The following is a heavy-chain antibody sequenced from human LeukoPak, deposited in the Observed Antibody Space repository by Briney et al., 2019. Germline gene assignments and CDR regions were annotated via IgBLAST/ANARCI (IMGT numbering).Heavy chain of an antibody. Sequence: GGSLRLSCVASGFTFSNYGMHWVRQAPGKGLEGVAVISYDGSNKYYADCVKGRFNISRDNSKNTLFLQMNSLRAEDTAVYYCAKFWSGSFEVGNLDYWGQGTLVTVSS. V-gene: IGHV3-30*18. CDR1: GFTFSNYG. CDR2: ISYDGSNK. D-gene: IGHD3-3*01. CDR3: AKFWSGSFEVGNLDY. J-gene: IGHJ4*02.